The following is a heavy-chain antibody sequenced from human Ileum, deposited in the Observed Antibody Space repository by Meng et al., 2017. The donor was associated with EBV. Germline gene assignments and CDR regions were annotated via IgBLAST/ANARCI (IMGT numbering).Heavy chain of an antibody. V-gene: IGHV4-34*01. Sequence: QVQLKKWGEGLVKSSETLSLTCAVYGGSFSGYYWTWIRQAPGRGLEWIGESNYAGSTNYNPSLKSRVTISVDTSKKQFSLNLTSVTAADTAVYYCARVMRRVNYNSGWYAKFWGQGNLVTVSS. CDR3: ARVMRRVNYNSGWYAKF. CDR2: SNYAGST. J-gene: IGHJ4*02. D-gene: IGHD6-19*01. CDR1: GGSFSGYY.